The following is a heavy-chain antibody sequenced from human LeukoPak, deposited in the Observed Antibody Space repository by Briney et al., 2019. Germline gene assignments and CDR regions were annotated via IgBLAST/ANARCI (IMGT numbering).Heavy chain of an antibody. J-gene: IGHJ4*02. D-gene: IGHD4-23*01. CDR3: ARGIGVYGANKNY. Sequence: GGSLRLSCAASGFTFSSYAMHWVRQAPGKGLEWVAVISYDGSNKYYADSVKGRFTISRDNSKNTLYLQMNSLRAEDTAVYYCARGIGVYGANKNYWGQGTLVAVSS. CDR2: ISYDGSNK. CDR1: GFTFSSYA. V-gene: IGHV3-30*04.